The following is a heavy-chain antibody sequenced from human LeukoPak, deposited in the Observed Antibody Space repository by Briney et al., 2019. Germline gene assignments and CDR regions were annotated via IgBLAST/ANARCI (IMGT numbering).Heavy chain of an antibody. V-gene: IGHV3-53*01. J-gene: IGHJ4*02. Sequence: GGSLRLSCTVSGFTASSNSMSWVRQAPGKGLEWVSFIYSSVTHYSDSVKGRFTISRDNSRNTLFLQMNSLRAEDTAVYYCARRAGAYSHPYDYWGQGTLVTVSS. D-gene: IGHD4/OR15-4a*01. CDR2: IYSSVT. CDR3: ARRAGAYSHPYDY. CDR1: GFTASSNS.